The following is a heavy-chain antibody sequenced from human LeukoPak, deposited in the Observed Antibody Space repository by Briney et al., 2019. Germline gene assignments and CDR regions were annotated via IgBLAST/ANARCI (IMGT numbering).Heavy chain of an antibody. Sequence: GSLRLSCAASGFTFSNYAMSWVRQAPGKGLEWVAAISGSGGSAFYADSVRGRFIISKDNSKDALYLEMNSLRAEDAAAYYCAKMGAFWSGYSSFDSWGQGILVTVSS. D-gene: IGHD3-3*01. CDR1: GFTFSNYA. CDR3: AKMGAFWSGYSSFDS. V-gene: IGHV3-23*01. J-gene: IGHJ4*02. CDR2: ISGSGGSA.